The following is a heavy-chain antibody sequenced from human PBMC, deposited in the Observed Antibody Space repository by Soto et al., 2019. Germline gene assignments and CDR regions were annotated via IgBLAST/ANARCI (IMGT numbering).Heavy chain of an antibody. CDR3: AEKNLEGSHPYYFDY. CDR1: GGTFSSYT. J-gene: IGHJ4*02. D-gene: IGHD3-3*01. Sequence: AASVKVSCKASGGTFSSYTISWVRQAPGQGLEWMGRIIPILGIANYAQKFQGRVTITADKSTSTAYMELSSLRSEDTAVYYCAEKNLEGSHPYYFDYWGQGTLVTVSS. V-gene: IGHV1-69*02. CDR2: IIPILGIA.